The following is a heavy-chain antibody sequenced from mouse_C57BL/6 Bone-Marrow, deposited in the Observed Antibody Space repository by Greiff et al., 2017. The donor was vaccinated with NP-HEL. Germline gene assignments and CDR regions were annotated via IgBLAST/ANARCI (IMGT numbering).Heavy chain of an antibody. V-gene: IGHV1-53*01. D-gene: IGHD1-1*01. CDR3: TRTFITTVVIDY. CDR1: GYTFTSYW. Sequence: VQLQQPGTELVKPGASVKLSCKASGYTFTSYWMHWVKQRPGQGLEWIGNINPSNGGTNYNEKFKSKATLTVDKSSSTAYIQISSLTSEDSAVYYCTRTFITTVVIDYWGQSTTLTVSS. J-gene: IGHJ2*01. CDR2: INPSNGGT.